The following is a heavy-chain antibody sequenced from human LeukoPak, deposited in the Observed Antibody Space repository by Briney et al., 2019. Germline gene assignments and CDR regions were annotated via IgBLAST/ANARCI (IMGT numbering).Heavy chain of an antibody. CDR3: AKGGSLVETEFAG. D-gene: IGHD5-24*01. CDR1: LFTLSSYG. J-gene: IGHJ4*02. Sequence: RGSLRLSRAPSLFTLSSYGMSGVRPAPGKGLGWVSAISGRGGSTYYADSVKGRFSTSRDNSKNTLYLQMKSLRAQDTAVYYSAKGGSLVETEFAGWGQGTLVSASS. CDR2: ISGRGGST. V-gene: IGHV3-23*01.